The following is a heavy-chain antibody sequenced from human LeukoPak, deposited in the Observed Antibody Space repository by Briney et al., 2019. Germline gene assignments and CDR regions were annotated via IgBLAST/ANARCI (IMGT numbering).Heavy chain of an antibody. CDR1: GFTFSSYA. V-gene: IGHV3-23*01. Sequence: GGSLRLSCAASGFTFSSYAMSWVRQAPGKGLEWVSAISGSGGSTYYADSVKGRFTISRGNSKNTLYLQMNSLRAGDTAVYYCAKGHYYDSLKNAFDIWGQGTMVTVSS. J-gene: IGHJ3*02. D-gene: IGHD3-22*01. CDR2: ISGSGGST. CDR3: AKGHYYDSLKNAFDI.